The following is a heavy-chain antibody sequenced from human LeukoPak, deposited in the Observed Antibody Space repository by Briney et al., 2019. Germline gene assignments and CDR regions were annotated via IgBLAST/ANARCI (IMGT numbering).Heavy chain of an antibody. CDR2: IYYSGNT. J-gene: IGHJ5*02. D-gene: IGHD2-15*01. CDR3: ARQPSLSYCSAGSCWFDL. Sequence: PSETLPLTGTVSGGSISSSSYYWAWIRQPPGKGLEWIGSIYYSGNTYYSPSLKSRVTISVDTSKNQFSLKLRSVIAADTAVCYCARQPSLSYCSAGSCWFDLWGQGTLVTVSS. CDR1: GGSISSSSYY. V-gene: IGHV4-39*01.